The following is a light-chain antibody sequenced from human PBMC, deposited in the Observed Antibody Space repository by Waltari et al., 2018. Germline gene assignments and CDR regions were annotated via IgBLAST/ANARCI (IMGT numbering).Light chain of an antibody. CDR3: QQANSFPLT. Sequence: DIRMTQSPSSVSASVGDRVTITCRASQGISSWLAWYQQKPAKAPKTLIYAASSLQSGVPXXXSGSXSGTDFTXXISXLQPEDFATYYCQQANSFPLTFGGGTKVEIK. CDR2: AAS. CDR1: QGISSW. J-gene: IGKJ4*01. V-gene: IGKV1-12*01.